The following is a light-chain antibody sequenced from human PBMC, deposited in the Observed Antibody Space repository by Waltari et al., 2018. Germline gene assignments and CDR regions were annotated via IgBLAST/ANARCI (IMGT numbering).Light chain of an antibody. Sequence: VVVTQSPLSLPVAHGQPAALTCMSRQSLLYRDGYTYLNWFHQRPGQSPRRLIYRVSSRDSGVPDRFSGSGSGADFTLNISRVEAEDVGVYYCMQGAHWPPTFGQGTNLDIK. J-gene: IGKJ1*01. CDR2: RVS. CDR1: QSLLYRDGYTY. V-gene: IGKV2-30*01. CDR3: MQGAHWPPT.